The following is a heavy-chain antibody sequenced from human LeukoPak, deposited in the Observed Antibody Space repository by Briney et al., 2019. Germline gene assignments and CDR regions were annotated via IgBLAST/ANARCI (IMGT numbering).Heavy chain of an antibody. CDR3: ARGDCSSPSCYLDP. Sequence: ASVKVSCKASGYTFTSYYMHWLRQPPAQGLEWMGIINRGGGSTSYAQKVQSRVTMTRDTATSTVYMELNSLRAEDTAVYYCARGDCSSPSCYLDPWGQGTLVTVSS. CDR2: INRGGGST. V-gene: IGHV1-46*01. D-gene: IGHD2-2*01. CDR1: GYTFTSYY. J-gene: IGHJ5*02.